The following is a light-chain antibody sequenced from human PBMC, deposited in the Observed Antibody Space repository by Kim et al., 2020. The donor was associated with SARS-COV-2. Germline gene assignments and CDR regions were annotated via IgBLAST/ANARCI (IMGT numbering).Light chain of an antibody. V-gene: IGLV2-14*03. CDR1: SSDVGAYNY. J-gene: IGLJ2*01. CDR3: TSHTVGDTLI. Sequence: QSALTQPASVSGSPGQSITISCTGTSSDVGAYNYVSWYQQHPGRVPKLMIYDVTDRPSGVSNRFSGSKSGNTASLTISGLQAEDDADYYCTSHTVGDTLIFGRGTQLTVL. CDR2: DVT.